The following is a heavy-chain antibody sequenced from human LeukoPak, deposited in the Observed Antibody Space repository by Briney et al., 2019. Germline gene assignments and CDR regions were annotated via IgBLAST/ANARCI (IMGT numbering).Heavy chain of an antibody. J-gene: IGHJ4*02. CDR3: ARRYYDSSGYSHFDY. CDR2: IYYSGST. V-gene: IGHV4-39*01. CDR1: GGSISSTSYY. D-gene: IGHD3-22*01. Sequence: SETLSLTCTVSGGSISSTSYYWGWIRQPPGKGLEWIGSIYYSGSTYYNPSLKSRVTISVDTSKNQFSLKLSSVTAADTAVYYCARRYYDSSGYSHFDYWGQGTLVTVSS.